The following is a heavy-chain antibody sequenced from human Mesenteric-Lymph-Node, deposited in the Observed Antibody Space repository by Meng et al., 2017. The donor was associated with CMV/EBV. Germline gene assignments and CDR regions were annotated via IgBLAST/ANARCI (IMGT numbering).Heavy chain of an antibody. CDR3: ARDPLDHYNFWTGYYVDY. D-gene: IGHD3-3*01. Sequence: YTFSDYSLPWVRQAPGQGLEWMAWINPKSGGTNYAQKFRGRVTVTRDTSMNVVYLEMSSLTFDDRAVYYCARDPLDHYNFWTGYYVDYWGQGTLVTVSS. J-gene: IGHJ4*02. CDR2: INPKSGGT. V-gene: IGHV1-2*02. CDR1: YTFSDYS.